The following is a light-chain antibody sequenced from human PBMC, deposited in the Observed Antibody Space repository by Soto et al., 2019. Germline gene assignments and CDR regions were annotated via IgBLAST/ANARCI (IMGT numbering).Light chain of an antibody. CDR3: QEYSEWPLFT. Sequence: EIVVTQSPGILSVSPGDRATLSCRASQSVGRNLAWYHQKPGQAPTLLIYAASTRATGLPARFSGSGSGTDFTLTISSLQSEDFAVYHCQEYSEWPLFTFGHGTRVDIK. V-gene: IGKV3-15*01. CDR2: AAS. CDR1: QSVGRN. J-gene: IGKJ3*01.